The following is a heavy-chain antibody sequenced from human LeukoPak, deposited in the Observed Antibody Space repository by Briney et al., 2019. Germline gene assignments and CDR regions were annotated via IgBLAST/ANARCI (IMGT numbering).Heavy chain of an antibody. J-gene: IGHJ4*02. D-gene: IGHD6-13*01. V-gene: IGHV3-30*02. CDR3: AKGLSERAAAVFDY. CDR2: IRYDGSNK. CDR1: GFTFSSYG. Sequence: PGGSLRLSCAASGFTFSSYGMHWVRQAPGKGLEWVAFIRYDGSNKYYADSVKGRFTISRDNSKNTLYLQMNSLRAEDTAVYYCAKGLSERAAAVFDYWGQGTLVTVSS.